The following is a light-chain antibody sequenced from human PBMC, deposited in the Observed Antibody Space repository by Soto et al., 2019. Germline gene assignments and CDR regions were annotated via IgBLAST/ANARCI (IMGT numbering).Light chain of an antibody. J-gene: IGLJ1*01. CDR1: SGHSSYA. V-gene: IGLV4-69*01. CDR2: LNSDGSH. CDR3: QTWGTGIQV. Sequence: QSVLTQSPSASASLGASGKLTCTLSSGHSSYAIAWHQQQPEKGPRYLMKLNSDGSHSKGDGIPDRFSGSSSGAERYLTISSLQSEDEADYYCQTWGTGIQVFGTGTKVTVL.